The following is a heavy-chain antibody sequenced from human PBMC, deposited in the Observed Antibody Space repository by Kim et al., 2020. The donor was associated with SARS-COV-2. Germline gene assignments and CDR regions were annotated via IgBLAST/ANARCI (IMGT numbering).Heavy chain of an antibody. Sequence: SETLSLTCTVSGGSVSSYYWNWIRQPPGKGLAWIGYIYYSGRTDYNPSLKSRVTVSVDTYKNQFSLRLTSVAAADTAVYYCAEEAPPGGHSFDYWGQGTLVTVSS. CDR3: AEEAPPGGHSFDY. CDR2: IYYSGRT. J-gene: IGHJ4*02. CDR1: GGSVSSYY. V-gene: IGHV4-59*02. D-gene: IGHD1-26*01.